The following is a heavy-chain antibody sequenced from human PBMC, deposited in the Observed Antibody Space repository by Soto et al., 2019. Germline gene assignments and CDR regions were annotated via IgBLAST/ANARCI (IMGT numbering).Heavy chain of an antibody. Sequence: QVQLQESGPGLVKPSGTLSLTCAVSGDSISSNNWWSWVRQSPEKGLEWIGEIYHIGTTNYNPSLMGRVXXXVXXSKNQFSLKLPSMTAADSAVYYCANDDGGSDAPDPWGQGTMVTVSS. D-gene: IGHD5-12*01. CDR1: GDSISSNNW. CDR2: IYHIGTT. J-gene: IGHJ3*01. V-gene: IGHV4-4*02. CDR3: ANDDGGSDAPDP.